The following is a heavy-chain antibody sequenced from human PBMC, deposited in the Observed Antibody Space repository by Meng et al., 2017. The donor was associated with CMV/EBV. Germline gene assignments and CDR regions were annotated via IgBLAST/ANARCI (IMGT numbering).Heavy chain of an antibody. CDR1: GFTFGDYP. CDR3: ASCIAAAVFDVTGPPDY. V-gene: IGHV3-49*04. D-gene: IGHD6-13*01. Sequence: GESLKISCTASGFTFGDYPLSWVRQAPGKGLEWVGFIRNKPYSGTTEYAASVKGRFTVSRDDSKSIAYLQMNSLRTEDTAVYYCASCIAAAVFDVTGPPDYWGQGTLVTVSS. CDR2: IRNKPYSGTT. J-gene: IGHJ4*02.